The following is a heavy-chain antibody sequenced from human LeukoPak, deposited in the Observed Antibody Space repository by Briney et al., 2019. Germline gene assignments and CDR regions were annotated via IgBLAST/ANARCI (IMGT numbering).Heavy chain of an antibody. D-gene: IGHD6-13*01. CDR2: IYYSGST. V-gene: IGHV4-59*01. CDR3: ARGDPGIAAE. J-gene: IGHJ4*02. Sequence: SETLSLTCTVSGGSISSYYWSWIRQPPGKGLEWIGYIYYSGSTKYNPSLKSRVTISVDPSKNQFSPKLSSVTAADTAVYYCARGDPGIAAEWGQGTLVTVSS. CDR1: GGSISSYY.